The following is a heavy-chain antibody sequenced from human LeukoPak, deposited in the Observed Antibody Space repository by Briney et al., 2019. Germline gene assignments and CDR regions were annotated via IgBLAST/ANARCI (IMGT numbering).Heavy chain of an antibody. D-gene: IGHD6-19*01. J-gene: IGHJ4*02. CDR3: AKARTVAAVYFDY. CDR2: ISDSSLST. Sequence: PGGSLRLSCAASGFCISNYAMSWVRQAPGKGLEWVSSISDSSLSTYYTDSVQGRFTVSRDTSKNTLYLQMNGLTAEDTAIYFCAKARTVAAVYFDYWGQGTLVTVSS. CDR1: GFCISNYA. V-gene: IGHV3-23*01.